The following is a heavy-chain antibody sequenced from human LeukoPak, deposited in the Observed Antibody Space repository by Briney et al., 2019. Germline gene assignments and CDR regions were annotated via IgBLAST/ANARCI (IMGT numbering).Heavy chain of an antibody. CDR1: GYTFTGYY. V-gene: IGHV1-2*02. Sequence: ASVKVSCKASGYTFTGYYLHWVRQAPGQGLEWVGWINPYNGDTNYSPKFKGRVTLTRDTSTTTSYMDLSRLTSDDTAVYFCARGSYDSRGYYSDYHFYMELWGKGTTVTVSS. J-gene: IGHJ6*03. D-gene: IGHD3-22*01. CDR2: INPYNGDT. CDR3: ARGSYDSRGYYSDYHFYMEL.